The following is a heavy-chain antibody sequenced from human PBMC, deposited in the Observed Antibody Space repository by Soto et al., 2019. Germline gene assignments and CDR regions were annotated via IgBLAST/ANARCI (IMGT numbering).Heavy chain of an antibody. CDR2: IDWADDK. V-gene: IGHV2-70*13. J-gene: IGHJ4*02. Sequence: SAPALVNPTQTLTLTFPFSVFSLSTSEVGVGWIRQPPGKALEWLALIDWADDKYYSTSLKTRLTISKDTSKNQVVLTMTNVDPVDTATYYCARIHGPSGNYDLDYWGQGTLVTVSS. CDR3: ARIHGPSGNYDLDY. D-gene: IGHD5-12*01. CDR1: VFSLSTSEVG.